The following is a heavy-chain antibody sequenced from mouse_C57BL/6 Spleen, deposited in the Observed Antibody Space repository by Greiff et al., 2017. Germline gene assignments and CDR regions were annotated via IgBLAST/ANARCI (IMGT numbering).Heavy chain of an antibody. CDR3: AREKDSYGNYGWYFDV. D-gene: IGHD2-1*01. J-gene: IGHJ1*03. CDR1: GYTFTDYY. Sequence: EVQLQESGPVLVKPGASVKMSCKASGYTFTDYYMNWVKQSHGKSLEWIGVINPYNGGTSYNQKFKGKATLTVDKSSSTAYMELNSLTSEDSAVYYCAREKDSYGNYGWYFDVWGTGTTVTVSS. V-gene: IGHV1-19*01. CDR2: INPYNGGT.